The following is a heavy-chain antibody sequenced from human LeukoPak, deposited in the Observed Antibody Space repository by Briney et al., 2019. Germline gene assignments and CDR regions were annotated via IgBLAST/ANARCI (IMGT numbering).Heavy chain of an antibody. V-gene: IGHV1-58*01. Sequence: SVKVSCKASGFTFTSSAVQWVRQARGQRLEWIGWIVVGSGNTNYAQKFQERVTITRDMSTSTAYMELSSLRSEGTAVYYCAPPPADNGDWSFFASWGRGTLATVSS. J-gene: IGHJ4*02. CDR2: IVVGSGNT. CDR1: GFTFTSSA. CDR3: APPPADNGDWSFFAS. D-gene: IGHD3/OR15-3a*01.